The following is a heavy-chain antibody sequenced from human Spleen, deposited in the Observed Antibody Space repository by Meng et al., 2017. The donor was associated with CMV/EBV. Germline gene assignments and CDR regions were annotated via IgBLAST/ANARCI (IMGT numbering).Heavy chain of an antibody. CDR3: ARDQGPNAIEYKWFDP. CDR1: GYTLPGYY. D-gene: IGHD2-8*01. J-gene: IGHJ5*02. V-gene: IGHV1-2*02. Sequence: SGYTLPGYYLHWVRQAPGQGLEWMGWINPNSAGTKYAQKFQGRVTMTRDTSISTAYMELRRLTSDDTAVYYCARDQGPNAIEYKWFDPWGQGTLVTVSS. CDR2: INPNSAGT.